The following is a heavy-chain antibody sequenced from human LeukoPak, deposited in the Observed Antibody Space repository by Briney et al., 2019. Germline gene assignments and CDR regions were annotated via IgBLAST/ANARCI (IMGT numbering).Heavy chain of an antibody. Sequence: SQTLSLTCAISGDSVSSNSAAWNWIRQSPSRGLEWLGRTYYRSKWYNDYAVSVKSRITINPDTSKNQFSLQLNSVTPEDTAVYYCARNRVYCSSTSCYSGRLYYMDVWGKGTTVTVSS. V-gene: IGHV6-1*01. CDR3: ARNRVYCSSTSCYSGRLYYMDV. J-gene: IGHJ6*03. D-gene: IGHD2-2*02. CDR1: GDSVSSNSAA. CDR2: TYYRSKWYN.